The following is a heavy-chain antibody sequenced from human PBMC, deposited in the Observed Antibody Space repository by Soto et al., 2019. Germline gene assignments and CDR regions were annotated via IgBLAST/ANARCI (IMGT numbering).Heavy chain of an antibody. CDR2: ISGSGGST. D-gene: IGHD3-3*01. Sequence: EVQLLESGGGLVQPGGSLRLSCAASGFTFSSYAMSWVRQAPGKGLEWVSAISGSGGSTYYADSVKGRFTISRDNSKNTLYLQMNSLRDEDTAVYYCATYDFGSGYYYYYYYYMDVWGKGTTVTVSS. CDR3: ATYDFGSGYYYYYYYYMDV. J-gene: IGHJ6*03. CDR1: GFTFSSYA. V-gene: IGHV3-23*01.